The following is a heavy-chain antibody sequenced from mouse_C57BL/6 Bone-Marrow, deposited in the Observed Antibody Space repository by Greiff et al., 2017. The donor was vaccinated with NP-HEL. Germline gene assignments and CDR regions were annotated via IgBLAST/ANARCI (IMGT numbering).Heavy chain of an antibody. CDR3: ARRGDYGSSADWYFDV. CDR1: GYTFTTYP. CDR2: FHPYNDDT. Sequence: QVHVKQSGAELVKPGASVKMSCKASGYTFTTYPIEWMKQNHGKSLEWIGNFHPYNDDTKYNEKLKGKATLTVEKSSSTVYLELSRLTSDDSAVYYCARRGDYGSSADWYFDVWGTGTTVTVSS. V-gene: IGHV1-47*01. D-gene: IGHD1-1*01. J-gene: IGHJ1*03.